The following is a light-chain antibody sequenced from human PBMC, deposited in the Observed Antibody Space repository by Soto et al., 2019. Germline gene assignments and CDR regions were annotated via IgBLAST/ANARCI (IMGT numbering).Light chain of an antibody. J-gene: IGLJ1*01. CDR1: SSDVGGYNY. CDR3: SSYTCSSTPYV. V-gene: IGLV2-14*03. CDR2: DVS. Sequence: QSVLTQPASVSGSPGQSITISCTGTSSDVGGYNYVSWYQHHPGKAPKLMIFDVSNRPSGVSNRFSGSKSANTASLTISGLQAEDEADYYCSSYTCSSTPYVFGTGTKVTVL.